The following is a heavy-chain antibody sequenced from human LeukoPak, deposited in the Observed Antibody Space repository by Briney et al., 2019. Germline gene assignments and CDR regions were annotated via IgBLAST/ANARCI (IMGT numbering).Heavy chain of an antibody. J-gene: IGHJ4*02. Sequence: ASVKVSCKASGGTFSSYAISWVRQAPGQGLEWMGGIIPIFGTANYAQKFQGRVTITTDESTSTAYMELSSLRSEDTAVYYCAREAGGGRYSSGYYYDYWGQGTLVTVSS. CDR2: IIPIFGTA. CDR1: GGTFSSYA. D-gene: IGHD3-22*01. V-gene: IGHV1-69*05. CDR3: AREAGGGRYSSGYYYDY.